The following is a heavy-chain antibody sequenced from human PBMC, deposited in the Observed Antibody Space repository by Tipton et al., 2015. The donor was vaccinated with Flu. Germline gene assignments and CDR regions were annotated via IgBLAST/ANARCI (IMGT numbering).Heavy chain of an antibody. Sequence: TLSLTCAVYGGSLSGYYWSWIRQPPRKGLEGVGEIKHSGSTNYNPAPKRRVTISVDTSKNHFPLKLSSGTAADTAVYYCARGHPLRYFDDYWGQGTLVTVSS. CDR1: GGSLSGYY. J-gene: IGHJ4*02. CDR3: ARGHPLRYFDDY. V-gene: IGHV4-34*01. D-gene: IGHD3-9*01. CDR2: IKHSGST.